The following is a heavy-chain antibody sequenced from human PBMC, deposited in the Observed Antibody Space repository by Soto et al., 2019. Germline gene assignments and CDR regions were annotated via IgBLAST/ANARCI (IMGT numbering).Heavy chain of an antibody. J-gene: IGHJ3*02. Sequence: VQLVESGGGVVQPGRSLRLSCVASGFTFSTYAMSWVRQAPGKGLEWVSALSPSGAETYYADSVQGRFTISRDNSMNALYLQMNSLRVEDTAVYYCAHPRGYGVFDAYDIWGQGTMVTVSS. CDR2: LSPSGAET. CDR3: AHPRGYGVFDAYDI. V-gene: IGHV3-23*04. D-gene: IGHD4-17*01. CDR1: GFTFSTYA.